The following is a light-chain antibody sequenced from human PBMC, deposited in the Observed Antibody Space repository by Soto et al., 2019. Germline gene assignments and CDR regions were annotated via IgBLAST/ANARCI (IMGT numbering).Light chain of an antibody. J-gene: IGKJ1*01. CDR3: QQYDSSRT. Sequence: EIVWTQSPGTLSLSXXEXVTLSCRASQSVDSRFLAWYQQKPGQAPRLLVYGASMRATGIPDRFSGSGSGTDFTLSIRRLEPEDFAVYYCQQYDSSRTFGQGTKVEMK. CDR1: QSVDSRF. V-gene: IGKV3-20*01. CDR2: GAS.